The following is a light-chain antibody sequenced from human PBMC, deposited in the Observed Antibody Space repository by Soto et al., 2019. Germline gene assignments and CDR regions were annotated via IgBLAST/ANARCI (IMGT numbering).Light chain of an antibody. CDR1: QSINRY. J-gene: IGKJ5*01. CDR2: AAS. Sequence: DIQMTQSPSSLSASVGDRITITCRASQSINRYLNWYQQKPGKAPKLLIYAASSLQSGVPSRFRGSGSGTDYTLTITSLQPEDFATYYCQQSYNTPVTFGQGTLLEIK. CDR3: QQSYNTPVT. V-gene: IGKV1-39*01.